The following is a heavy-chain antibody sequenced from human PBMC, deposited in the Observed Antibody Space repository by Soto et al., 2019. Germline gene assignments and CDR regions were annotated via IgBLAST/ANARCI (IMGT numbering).Heavy chain of an antibody. CDR3: ARGDYFDRRFDY. D-gene: IGHD3-22*01. Sequence: EVQMVESGGGLVQPGGSLRLSCVASGFTFSSYWMSWVRQAPGKGLEWVATIKQDESEKYYVDSVKGRFTVARDNAKNSLYLQMNSLRAEDTAVYYCARGDYFDRRFDYWGQGTLVTVYS. V-gene: IGHV3-7*03. CDR1: GFTFSSYW. CDR2: IKQDESEK. J-gene: IGHJ4*02.